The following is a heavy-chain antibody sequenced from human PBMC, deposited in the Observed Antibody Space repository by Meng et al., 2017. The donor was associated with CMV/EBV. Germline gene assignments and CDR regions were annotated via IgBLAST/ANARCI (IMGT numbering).Heavy chain of an antibody. V-gene: IGHV3-20*04. CDR1: GFTFDDYG. CDR2: INWNGGST. CDR3: ARAQSGSYAPTPFDY. D-gene: IGHD1-26*01. Sequence: GGSLRPSCAASGFTFDDYGMSWVRQAPGKGLEWVAGINWNGGSTGYADSVKGRFTISRDNAKNSLYLQMNSLRAEDTALYYCARAQSGSYAPTPFDYWGQGTLVTVSS. J-gene: IGHJ4*02.